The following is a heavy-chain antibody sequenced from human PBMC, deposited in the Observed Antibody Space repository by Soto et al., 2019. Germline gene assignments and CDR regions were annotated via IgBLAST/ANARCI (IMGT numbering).Heavy chain of an antibody. CDR2: IYYSGST. Sequence: SETLSLTCTVSGGSISSYYWSWIRQPPGKGLEWIGYIYYSGSTNYNPSLKSRVTISVDTSKNQFSLKLSSVTAADTAVYYCARDGAATGNWFDPWGQGTLVTVSS. CDR3: ARDGAATGNWFDP. J-gene: IGHJ5*02. D-gene: IGHD1-26*01. V-gene: IGHV4-59*01. CDR1: GGSISSYY.